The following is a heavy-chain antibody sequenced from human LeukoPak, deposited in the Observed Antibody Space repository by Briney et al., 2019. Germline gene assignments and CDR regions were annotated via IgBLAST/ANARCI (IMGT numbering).Heavy chain of an antibody. V-gene: IGHV3-30*02. Sequence: SGGSLRLSCAASGFTFSSYGMHWVRQAPGKGLEWVAFIRYDGSNKYYADSVEGRFTISRDNSKNTLYLQMNSLRAEDTAVYYCAKAARRGYYFDYWGQGTLVTVSS. D-gene: IGHD3-16*01. CDR2: IRYDGSNK. CDR3: AKAARRGYYFDY. J-gene: IGHJ4*02. CDR1: GFTFSSYG.